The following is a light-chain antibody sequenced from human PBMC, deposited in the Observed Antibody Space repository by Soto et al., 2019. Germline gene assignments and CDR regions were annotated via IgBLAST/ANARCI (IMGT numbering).Light chain of an antibody. CDR1: QNVRDSY. J-gene: IGKJ1*01. CDR2: DTS. Sequence: EIVLTQSPGTLSLSPGERATLSCRASQNVRDSYLAWYQQKPGQAPSLLLYDTSTRATGVPDRFSGSGSGTDFALTISRVEPEDFALYFCQQYGSSPGPFGQGTKVEI. CDR3: QQYGSSPGP. V-gene: IGKV3-20*01.